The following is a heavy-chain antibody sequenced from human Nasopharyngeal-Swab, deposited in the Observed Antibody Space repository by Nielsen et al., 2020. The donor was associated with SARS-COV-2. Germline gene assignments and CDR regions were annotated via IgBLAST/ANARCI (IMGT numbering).Heavy chain of an antibody. D-gene: IGHD6-6*01. CDR3: ARAYSSSSQYYYYYYGMDV. V-gene: IGHV5-51*01. CDR2: IYPGDSDN. CDR1: GYSFTSYW. J-gene: IGHJ6*02. Sequence: GESLKISCKGSGYSFTSYWIGWVRQMPGKGLEWMGIIYPGDSDNRYSPSFQGQVTISADKSISTAYLQWSSLKASDTAMYYCARAYSSSSQYYYYYYGMDVWGQGTTVTVSS.